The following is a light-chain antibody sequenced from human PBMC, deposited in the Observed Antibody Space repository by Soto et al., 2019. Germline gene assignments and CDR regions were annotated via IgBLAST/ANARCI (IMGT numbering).Light chain of an antibody. V-gene: IGKV3-20*01. CDR2: GAS. CDR1: QSVSSSY. J-gene: IGKJ2*01. CDR3: QLYDSSLYT. Sequence: EIVLTQSPGTLSLSPGEGATLSCRTSQSVSSSYLAWYQQKPGQAPRLLIYGASSRATGIPDRFSGSGSGKDFTFTITRLEPEDFAVYYCQLYDSSLYTFGRGTKVDIK.